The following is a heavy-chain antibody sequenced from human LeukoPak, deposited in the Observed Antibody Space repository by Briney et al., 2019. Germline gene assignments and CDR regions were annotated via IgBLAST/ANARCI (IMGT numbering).Heavy chain of an antibody. Sequence: GGSLRLSCAASGFTFSSYWMHWVRQAPGKGLVWVSRINSDGSSTSYADSVKGRFTISRDNAKNTLYLQMNSLRAEDTAVYYCAKEALNPYYDFWSGSQNDYWGQGTLVTVSS. J-gene: IGHJ4*02. V-gene: IGHV3-74*01. CDR1: GFTFSSYW. CDR3: AKEALNPYYDFWSGSQNDY. CDR2: INSDGSST. D-gene: IGHD3-3*01.